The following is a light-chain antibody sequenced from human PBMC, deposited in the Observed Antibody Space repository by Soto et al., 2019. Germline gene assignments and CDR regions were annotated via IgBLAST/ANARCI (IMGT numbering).Light chain of an antibody. Sequence: EVVLTQSPGTLSLSPGERVTLSCSASQSVASSYLAWYQQKPGRAPRLLFYSTSSRATGIPDRFSGSGSGTDFTLTISRLEPEDFAVYYCHHFGSLPETFGQGTNVE. V-gene: IGKV3-20*01. CDR2: STS. J-gene: IGKJ1*01. CDR1: QSVASSY. CDR3: HHFGSLPET.